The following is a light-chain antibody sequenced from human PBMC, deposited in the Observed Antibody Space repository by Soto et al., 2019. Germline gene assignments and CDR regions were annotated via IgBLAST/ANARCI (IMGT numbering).Light chain of an antibody. CDR1: QSVSSSY. Sequence: EIVLTQSPGTLSLSPGERATLSCRASQSVSSSYLAWYQQKPGQAPRLLIYGASSRATGIPDRFSGSGSGTDFTLTISRLEPEDFAVYYCQQYGSPITFGGRTKVEIK. J-gene: IGKJ4*01. V-gene: IGKV3-20*01. CDR2: GAS. CDR3: QQYGSPIT.